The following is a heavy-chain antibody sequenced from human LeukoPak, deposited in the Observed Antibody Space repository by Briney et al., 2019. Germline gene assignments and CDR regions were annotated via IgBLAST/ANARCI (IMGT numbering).Heavy chain of an antibody. J-gene: IGHJ4*02. CDR3: ARSPAGSGPDY. D-gene: IGHD2-15*01. CDR1: GGTFISYA. Sequence: ASVKVSCKASGGTFISYAISWVRQAPGQGFEWMGGIIPIFGTANYAQKFQGRVTITADESTSTAYMELSSLRSEDTAVYYCARSPAGSGPDYWGQGTLVTVSS. CDR2: IIPIFGTA. V-gene: IGHV1-69*01.